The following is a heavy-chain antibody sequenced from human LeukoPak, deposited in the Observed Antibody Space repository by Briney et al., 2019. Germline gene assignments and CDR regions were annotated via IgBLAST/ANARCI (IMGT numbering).Heavy chain of an antibody. D-gene: IGHD7-27*01. V-gene: IGHV3-30*18. J-gene: IGHJ4*02. Sequence: PEGSLRLSCAASGFTFSSYWMSWVRQAPGKGLEWVAVISYDGSNKYYADSVKGRFTISRDNSKNTLYLQMNSLRAEDTAVYYCAKAVWGFRNPVDYWGQGTLVTVSS. CDR1: GFTFSSYW. CDR3: AKAVWGFRNPVDY. CDR2: ISYDGSNK.